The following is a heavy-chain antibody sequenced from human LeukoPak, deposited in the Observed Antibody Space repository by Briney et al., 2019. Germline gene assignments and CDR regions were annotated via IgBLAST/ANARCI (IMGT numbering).Heavy chain of an antibody. D-gene: IGHD3-22*01. V-gene: IGHV3-23*01. CDR3: AKGRDYYDSSDLYFQH. CDR2: ISGSGGST. CDR1: GFTFSSYA. J-gene: IGHJ1*01. Sequence: GGSLRLSCAASGFTFSSYAMSWVRQAPGKGLEWVSAISGSGGSTYYADSVKGRFTISRDNSKNTLYLQMNSLRAEDTAVYYCAKGRDYYDSSDLYFQHWGQGTLVTVSS.